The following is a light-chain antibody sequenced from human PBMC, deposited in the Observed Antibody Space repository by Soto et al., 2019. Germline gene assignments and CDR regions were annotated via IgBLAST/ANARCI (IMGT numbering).Light chain of an antibody. V-gene: IGKV1-5*01. J-gene: IGKJ5*01. CDR1: QSVSGW. CDR3: QQRSNRPLT. Sequence: DSQMTQSPSTLSASVGDPVTVTCRASQSVSGWLGWYQPKPGEAPKLLIYDASALPRGVPSRFSGSGSGTDFTLTNSSLDPEDFAVYYCQQRSNRPLTFGQGTRLEIK. CDR2: DAS.